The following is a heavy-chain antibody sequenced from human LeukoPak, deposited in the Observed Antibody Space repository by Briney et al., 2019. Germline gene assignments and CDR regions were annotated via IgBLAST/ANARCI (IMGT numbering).Heavy chain of an antibody. CDR3: ARVRTVGATTN. Sequence: GGSLRLSCAASGFTFSTYWMSWVRQAPGKGLEWVANIKQDGSEKHYVESVKGRFTISRDNAKNSLYLQMNSLRAEDTAVYYCARVRTVGATTNWGQGTLVTVSS. CDR2: IKQDGSEK. CDR1: GFTFSTYW. V-gene: IGHV3-7*01. J-gene: IGHJ4*02. D-gene: IGHD1-26*01.